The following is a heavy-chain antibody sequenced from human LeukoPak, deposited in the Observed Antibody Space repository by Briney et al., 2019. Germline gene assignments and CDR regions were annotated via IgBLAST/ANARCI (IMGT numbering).Heavy chain of an antibody. CDR1: GFTFDDYA. CDR2: ISWSGDNI. J-gene: IGHJ4*02. CDR3: AKDMSVTLVGAITVGNFDC. V-gene: IGHV3-9*01. D-gene: IGHD1-26*01. Sequence: GVSLRLSCAASGFTFDDYAMHWVRQAPGKGREWVSGISWSGDNIGYADSVKGGLTISRDNAKNSIYLKRNSLRPEDTALYYCAKDMSVTLVGAITVGNFDCWGQGTLVTVSS.